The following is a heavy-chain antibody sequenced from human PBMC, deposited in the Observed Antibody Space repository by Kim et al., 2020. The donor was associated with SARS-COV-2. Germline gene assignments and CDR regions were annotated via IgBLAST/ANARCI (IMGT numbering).Heavy chain of an antibody. J-gene: IGHJ6*03. CDR2: ISYDGSNK. Sequence: GGSLRLSCAASGFTFSSYGMHWVRQAPGKGLEWVAVISYDGSNKYYADSVKGRFTISRDNSKNTLYLQMNSLRAEDTAVYYCAKDYPPLYIVVVPAALVGYYMDVWGKGTTVTVSS. V-gene: IGHV3-30*18. CDR3: AKDYPPLYIVVVPAALVGYYMDV. CDR1: GFTFSSYG. D-gene: IGHD2-2*01.